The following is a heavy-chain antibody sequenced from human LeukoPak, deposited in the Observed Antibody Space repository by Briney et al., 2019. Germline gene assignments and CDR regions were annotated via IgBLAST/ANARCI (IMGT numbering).Heavy chain of an antibody. CDR1: GGSISSGGYY. J-gene: IGHJ5*02. CDR3: ARVVSRGSYNWFDP. CDR2: IYYSGST. V-gene: IGHV4-31*03. D-gene: IGHD6-6*01. Sequence: SQTLSLTCTVSGGSISSGGYYWSWIRQHPGKGLEWIGYIYYSGSTYYNPSLKSRVTISVDTSKNQFSLKLSSVTAADTAMYYCARVVSRGSYNWFDPWGQGTLVTVSS.